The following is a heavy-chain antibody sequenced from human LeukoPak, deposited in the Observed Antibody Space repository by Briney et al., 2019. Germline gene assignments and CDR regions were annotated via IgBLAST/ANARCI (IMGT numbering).Heavy chain of an antibody. D-gene: IGHD2-2*01. Sequence: GGSLRLSCAASGFSISNYNMNWVRQAPGKGLEWISYIHSGSTSLYHADSVRGRFTSSRDNAKNLFFLHMNRLRAEDTAVYYCAKDTRGQLFEGHYYYMDVWGKGTTVTISS. V-gene: IGHV3-21*05. CDR3: AKDTRGQLFEGHYYYMDV. J-gene: IGHJ6*03. CDR2: IHSGSTSL. CDR1: GFSISNYN.